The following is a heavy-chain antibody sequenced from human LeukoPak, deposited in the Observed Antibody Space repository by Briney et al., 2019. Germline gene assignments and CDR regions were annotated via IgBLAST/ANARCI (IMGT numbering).Heavy chain of an antibody. CDR1: GFTFSSYS. CDR3: AREGIAVAGIELGY. CDR2: ISSSSSYI. J-gene: IGHJ4*02. V-gene: IGHV3-21*01. D-gene: IGHD6-19*01. Sequence: GGSLRLSCAASGFTFSSYSMNWVRQAPGKGLEWVSSISSSSSYIYYADSVKGRVTISRDNAKNTLHLQMNSLRVEDTAVYYCAREGIAVAGIELGYWGQGTLVTVSS.